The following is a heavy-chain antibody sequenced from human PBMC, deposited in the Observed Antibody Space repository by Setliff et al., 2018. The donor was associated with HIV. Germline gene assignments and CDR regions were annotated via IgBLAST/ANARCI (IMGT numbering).Heavy chain of an antibody. J-gene: IGHJ3*02. CDR3: TRGSSGSYYSAFDI. CDR1: GFSFDDYA. CDR2: IRSKAYGGTT. V-gene: IGHV3-49*04. Sequence: GGSLRLSCTASGFSFDDYALTWVRQAPGKGLEWVGFIRSKAYGGTTEYAASVKGRFTISRDDSKSIAYLQMNSLKTEDTAVYYCTRGSSGSYYSAFDIWGQGTMVTVS. D-gene: IGHD1-26*01.